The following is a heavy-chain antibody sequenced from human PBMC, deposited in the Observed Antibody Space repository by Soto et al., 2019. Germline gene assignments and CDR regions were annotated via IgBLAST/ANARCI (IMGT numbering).Heavy chain of an antibody. CDR2: INHSGST. V-gene: IGHV4-34*01. D-gene: IGHD2-2*01. Sequence: SETLSLTCAVYGGSFSGYYWSWIRQPPGKGLEWIGEINHSGSTNYNPSLKSRVTISVDTSKNQFSLKLSSVTAADTAVYYCARGHAHPYCSSTSCRPHYYYYYMDVWGKGTTVTVSS. CDR3: ARGHAHPYCSSTSCRPHYYYYYMDV. CDR1: GGSFSGYY. J-gene: IGHJ6*03.